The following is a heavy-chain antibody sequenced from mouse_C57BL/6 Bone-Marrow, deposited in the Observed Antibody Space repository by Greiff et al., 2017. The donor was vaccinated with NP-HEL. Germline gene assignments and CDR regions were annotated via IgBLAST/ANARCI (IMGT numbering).Heavy chain of an antibody. V-gene: IGHV1-7*01. CDR1: GYTFTSYW. D-gene: IGHD1-1*01. J-gene: IGHJ2*01. CDR2: INPSSGYT. CDR3: AEGGITTVDYSDY. Sequence: VQLQQSGAELAKPGASVKLSCKASGYTFTSYWMHWVKQRPGQGLEWIGYINPSSGYTKYNQKFKDKATLTADKSSSTAYMQLSSLTYEDSAVYYCAEGGITTVDYSDYWGQGTTLTVSS.